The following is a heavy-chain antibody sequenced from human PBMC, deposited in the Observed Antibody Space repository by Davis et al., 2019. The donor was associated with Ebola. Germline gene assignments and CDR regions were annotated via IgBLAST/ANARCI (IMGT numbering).Heavy chain of an antibody. J-gene: IGHJ4*02. CDR3: ARCERHSSSWEIDY. CDR2: IYYSGST. CDR1: GGSISSYY. V-gene: IGHV4-59*12. D-gene: IGHD6-13*01. Sequence: MPSETLSLTCTVSGGSISSYYWSWIRQPPGKGLEWIGYIYYSGSTNYNPSLKSRVTISVDTSKNQFSLKLSSVTAADTAVYYCARCERHSSSWEIDYWGQGTLVTVSS.